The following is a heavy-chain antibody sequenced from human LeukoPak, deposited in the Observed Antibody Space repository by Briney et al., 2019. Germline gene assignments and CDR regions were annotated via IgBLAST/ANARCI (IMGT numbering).Heavy chain of an antibody. Sequence: SETLSLTCTVSSGSISTYYWSWIRQPAGKGLEWIGRIYTSGSTNYNPSLKSRVTISVDTSKNQFSLKLSSVTAADTAVYYCARREGRYCSGGSCSYYFDYWGQGTLVTVSS. J-gene: IGHJ4*02. CDR3: ARREGRYCSGGSCSYYFDY. CDR2: IYTSGST. V-gene: IGHV4-4*07. D-gene: IGHD2-15*01. CDR1: SGSISTYY.